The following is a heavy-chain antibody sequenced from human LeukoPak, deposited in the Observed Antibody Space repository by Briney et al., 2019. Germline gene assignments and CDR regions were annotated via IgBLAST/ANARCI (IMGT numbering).Heavy chain of an antibody. CDR1: GYTFTGYY. CDR2: INTNSGGT. V-gene: IGHV1-2*02. D-gene: IGHD3-22*01. Sequence: ASVKVSCKASGYTFTGYYMHWVRQAPGQGLEWMGWINTNSGGTNYAQKFQGRVTMTRDTSISTAYMEMSRLRSDDTAVYYCAVYDSSGYYYVSVYDAFDIWGQGTMVTVSS. CDR3: AVYDSSGYYYVSVYDAFDI. J-gene: IGHJ3*02.